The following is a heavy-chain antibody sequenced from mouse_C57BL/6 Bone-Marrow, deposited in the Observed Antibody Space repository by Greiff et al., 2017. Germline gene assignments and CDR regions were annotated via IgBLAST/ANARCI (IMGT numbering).Heavy chain of an antibody. CDR2: IYPGSGNT. V-gene: IGHV1-76*01. J-gene: IGHJ3*01. Sequence: QVQLQQSGAELVRPGASVKLSCKASGYTFTDYYINWVKQRPGQGLEWIARIYPGSGNTYYNEKFKGKATLTAETSSSTAYMQLSSLTSEDSAVYFCANWDRFAYWGQGTLVTVSA. CDR1: GYTFTDYY. D-gene: IGHD4-1*01. CDR3: ANWDRFAY.